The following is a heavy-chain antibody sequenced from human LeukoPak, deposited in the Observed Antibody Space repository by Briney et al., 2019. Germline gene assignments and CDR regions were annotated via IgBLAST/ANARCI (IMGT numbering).Heavy chain of an antibody. D-gene: IGHD6-13*01. V-gene: IGHV3-48*01. J-gene: IGHJ6*02. CDR3: ARIHSSSWYGESGYGMDV. Sequence: GGSLRLSCAASGFTFSSYSMNWVRQAPGKGLEWVSYISRSSSTIYYADSVKGRFTISRDNAKNSLYLQMNSLRAEDTAVYYCARIHSSSWYGESGYGMDVWGQGTTVTVSS. CDR1: GFTFSSYS. CDR2: ISRSSSTI.